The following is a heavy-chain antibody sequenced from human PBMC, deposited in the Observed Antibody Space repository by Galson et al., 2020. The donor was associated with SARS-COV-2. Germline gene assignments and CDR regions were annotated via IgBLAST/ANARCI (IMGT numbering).Heavy chain of an antibody. J-gene: IGHJ4*02. V-gene: IGHV3-23*01. CDR1: GFTYSSYA. D-gene: IGHD3-3*01. CDR2: ISGSGGST. CDR3: AKPKGGYDFRSGYPFDY. Sequence: GGSLRLSCAASGFTYSSYAMSWVRQAPGKGLESVSAISGSGGSTYYADSVKGRFTISRDNSKNTLFLQMSGLRAEDTAVYYCAKPKGGYDFRSGYPFDYWGQGTLVTVSS.